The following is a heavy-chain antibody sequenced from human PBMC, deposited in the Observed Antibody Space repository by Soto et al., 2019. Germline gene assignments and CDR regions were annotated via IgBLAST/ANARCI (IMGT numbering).Heavy chain of an antibody. V-gene: IGHV3-23*01. CDR3: AKNGRAAAMYNWFDP. CDR1: GFTFSSYA. Sequence: EVQLLESGGGLVQPGGSLRLSCTGSGFTFSSYAMNWVRQAPGKGLECVSTNSGSGGTTYYADSVKGRFTISRDNSKNTLYLQMSSLRAEDTAVYYCAKNGRAAAMYNWFDPWGQGTLVTVSS. D-gene: IGHD6-13*01. CDR2: NSGSGGTT. J-gene: IGHJ5*02.